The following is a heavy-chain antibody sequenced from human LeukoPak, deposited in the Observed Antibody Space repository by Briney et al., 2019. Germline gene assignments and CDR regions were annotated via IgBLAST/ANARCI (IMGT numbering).Heavy chain of an antibody. Sequence: GASVKVSCKASGYTFTSYGISWVRQAPGQGLEWMGWISAYNGNTNYAQKPQGRVTMTTDTSTSTAYMELRSLRSDDTAVYYCARSGDHYGDPGRFDYWGQGTLVSVSS. V-gene: IGHV1-18*01. CDR3: ARSGDHYGDPGRFDY. J-gene: IGHJ4*02. CDR2: ISAYNGNT. CDR1: GYTFTSYG. D-gene: IGHD4-17*01.